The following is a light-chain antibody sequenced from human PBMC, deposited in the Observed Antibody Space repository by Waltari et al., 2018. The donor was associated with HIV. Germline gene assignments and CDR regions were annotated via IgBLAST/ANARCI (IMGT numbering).Light chain of an antibody. V-gene: IGLV5-45*02. CDR2: YKSDSDK. Sequence: QAVLTQPSSLSASPGASASLPCPFRRGITVRSYRIYCYKQRPGSPPQYLLRYKSDSDKQQGSGVPSRFSGSKDASANAGILLISGLQSEDEADYYCMIWHSSAWVFGGGTKLTVL. J-gene: IGLJ3*02. CDR1: RGITVRSYR. CDR3: MIWHSSAWV.